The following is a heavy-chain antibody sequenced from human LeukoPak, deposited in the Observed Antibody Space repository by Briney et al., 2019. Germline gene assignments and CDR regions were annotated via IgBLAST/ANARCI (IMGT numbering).Heavy chain of an antibody. Sequence: GGSLRLSCAASGFTFDDYAMHWVRQAPGKGLEWVSGISWNSGSIGYADSVKGRFTISRDNAKNSLYLQMNSLRAEDTAVYYCAKGDVLRYSYYFDYWGQGTLVTVSS. J-gene: IGHJ4*02. V-gene: IGHV3-9*01. CDR2: ISWNSGSI. CDR3: AKGDVLRYSYYFDY. CDR1: GFTFDDYA. D-gene: IGHD3-9*01.